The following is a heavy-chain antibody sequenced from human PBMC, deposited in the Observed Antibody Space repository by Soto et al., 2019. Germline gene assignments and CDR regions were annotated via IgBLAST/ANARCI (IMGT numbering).Heavy chain of an antibody. CDR3: ARVSGSYYHVYYFDY. CDR2: IYYSGNT. J-gene: IGHJ4*02. Sequence: SETLSLTCTVSGGSVSSANYYWGWIRQPPGKGLEWIGSIYYSGNTNYNPSLNSRVTISVDTSKNQFSLRLSSVTAADTAVYYCARVSGSYYHVYYFDYWGQGTLVTVPQ. CDR1: GGSVSSANYY. V-gene: IGHV4-61*01. D-gene: IGHD1-26*01.